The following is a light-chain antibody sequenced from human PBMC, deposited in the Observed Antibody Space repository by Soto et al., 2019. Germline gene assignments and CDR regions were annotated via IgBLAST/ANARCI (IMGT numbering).Light chain of an antibody. CDR1: QSIRGY. CDR3: QQTYRLPLP. V-gene: IGKV1-39*01. Sequence: IQMNQSPSSLPASVGDRVTVTCRASQSIRGYLNWYQHKPGTAPKLLIFAASRLQTGVPLRFSGSGSGTNFTLTISNLHPEDFATYSCQQTYRLPLPFGGGTKVDNK. J-gene: IGKJ4*01. CDR2: AAS.